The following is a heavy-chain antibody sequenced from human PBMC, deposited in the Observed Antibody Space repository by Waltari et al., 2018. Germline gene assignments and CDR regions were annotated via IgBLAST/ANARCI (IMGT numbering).Heavy chain of an antibody. V-gene: IGHV3-53*01. CDR3: ARDPRWYESGD. J-gene: IGHJ4*02. CDR2: IYSSGRT. CDR1: AFSVSSNH. Sequence: EVPLVDSGGGLIQPGGSLNLSCVASAFSVSSNHMSWVRQAPGKGLEWVSVIYSSGRTNYAESVKGRFTISRDSSKNTVYLQMSSLRVEDTAIYYCARDPRWYESGDWGQGTLVTVSS. D-gene: IGHD2-15*01.